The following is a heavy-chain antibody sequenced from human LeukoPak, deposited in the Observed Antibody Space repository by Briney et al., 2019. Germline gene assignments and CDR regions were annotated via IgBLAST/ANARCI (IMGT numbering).Heavy chain of an antibody. D-gene: IGHD5-18*01. J-gene: IGHJ4*02. V-gene: IGHV3-23*01. CDR1: GFTFNSYA. Sequence: GGSLRLSCAASGFTFNSYAMSWVRQAPGKGLEWVSGISDSGGSTYYADSVKGRFTISRDNSKNTVHLQLNNLRVDDTAVYFCVRHDSYIPYWGQGTLVTVSS. CDR2: ISDSGGST. CDR3: VRHDSYIPY.